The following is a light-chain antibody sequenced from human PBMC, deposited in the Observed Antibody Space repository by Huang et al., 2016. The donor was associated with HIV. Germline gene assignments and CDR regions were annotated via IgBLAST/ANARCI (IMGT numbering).Light chain of an antibody. J-gene: IGKJ3*01. CDR3: QQYFTTPRVT. Sequence: DIRMTQAPSSLSASAGDRVTITCRASQSIDNSLNWYQQKTGKAPKLLVYSTSTLQNGVPSRCIGRGSGTVFTLTIDSLQPEEFATYSCQQYFTTPRVTFGPGTKVEI. V-gene: IGKV1-39*01. CDR1: QSIDNS. CDR2: STS.